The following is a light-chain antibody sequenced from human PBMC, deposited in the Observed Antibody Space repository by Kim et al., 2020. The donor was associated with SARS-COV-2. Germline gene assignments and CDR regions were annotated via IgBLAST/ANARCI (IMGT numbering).Light chain of an antibody. Sequence: EIVLTQSPATLSLSPGERATLSCRASQSVSSFLVWYQQKPGQAPRLLIYDASNRATGIPARFSGSGSGTDFTLTISSLEPEDFALYYCQQRSNWPTFGGGTKVDIK. CDR2: DAS. CDR3: QQRSNWPT. CDR1: QSVSSF. J-gene: IGKJ4*01. V-gene: IGKV3-11*01.